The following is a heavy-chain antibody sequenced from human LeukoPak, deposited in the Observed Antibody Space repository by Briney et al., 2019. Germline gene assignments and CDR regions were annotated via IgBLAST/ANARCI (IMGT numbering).Heavy chain of an antibody. J-gene: IGHJ4*02. V-gene: IGHV1-2*02. CDR2: INPNSGGT. CDR3: ARAEGWFGEGVLFDY. D-gene: IGHD3-10*01. Sequence: ASVKVSCKASGYTFTGYYMHWVRQAPGQGLEWMGWINPNSGGTNYAQKFQGRVTMARDTSISTAYMELSRLRSDDTAVYYCARAEGWFGEGVLFDYWGQGTLVTVSS. CDR1: GYTFTGYY.